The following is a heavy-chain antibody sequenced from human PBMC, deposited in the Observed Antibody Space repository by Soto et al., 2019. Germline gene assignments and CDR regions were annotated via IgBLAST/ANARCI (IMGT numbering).Heavy chain of an antibody. CDR2: IYNSGSA. D-gene: IGHD2-2*01. J-gene: IGHJ4*02. V-gene: IGHV4-31*03. CDR3: ARVPYQLLYFDY. Sequence: TSETLSLTCTVSGGSISSGGYYWSWVRQLPGKGLEWIGYIYNSGSAFYNPSLESRVTISADTSKTQFSLRLSSVTSADTAVYYCARVPYQLLYFDYWGQGLLVTVSS. CDR1: GGSISSGGYY.